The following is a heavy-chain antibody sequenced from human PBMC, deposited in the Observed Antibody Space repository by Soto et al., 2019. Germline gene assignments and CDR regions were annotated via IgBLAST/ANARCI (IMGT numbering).Heavy chain of an antibody. Sequence: GGSLRLSCAASGFTFSSYAMSWVRQAPGKGLEWVSAISGSGGSTYYADSVKGRFTISRDNSKNTLYLQMNSLRAEDTAVYYCARSPDVDIVADYMDVWGKGTTVTVSS. CDR1: GFTFSSYA. D-gene: IGHD5-12*01. CDR3: ARSPDVDIVADYMDV. CDR2: ISGSGGST. J-gene: IGHJ6*03. V-gene: IGHV3-23*01.